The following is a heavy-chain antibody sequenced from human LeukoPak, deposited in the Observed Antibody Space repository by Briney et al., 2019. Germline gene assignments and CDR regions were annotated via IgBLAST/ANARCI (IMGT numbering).Heavy chain of an antibody. CDR1: GGSISSGGYY. D-gene: IGHD2-15*01. CDR2: IYYSGST. J-gene: IGHJ5*02. CDR3: AREGGYCSGGSCYFGRFDP. Sequence: SETLSLTCTVSGGSISSGGYYWSWIRQHPGKGLEWIGYIYYSGSTYYNPSLKSRVTISVDTSKNQFSLKLSSVTAADTAVYYCAREGGYCSGGSCYFGRFDPWGQGTLVTISS. V-gene: IGHV4-31*03.